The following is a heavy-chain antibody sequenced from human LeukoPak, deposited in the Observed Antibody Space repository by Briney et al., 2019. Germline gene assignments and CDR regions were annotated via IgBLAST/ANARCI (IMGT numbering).Heavy chain of an antibody. CDR3: ARATPITMVRGVIDHFDY. D-gene: IGHD3-10*01. CDR1: GGPISSYY. J-gene: IGHJ4*02. Sequence: SETLSHTCTVSGGPISSYYWSWIRQPPGKGLEWIGYIYYSGSTNYNPSLKSRVTISVDTSKNQLSLKLSSVTAADTAVYYCARATPITMVRGVIDHFDYWGQGTLVTVSS. V-gene: IGHV4-59*01. CDR2: IYYSGST.